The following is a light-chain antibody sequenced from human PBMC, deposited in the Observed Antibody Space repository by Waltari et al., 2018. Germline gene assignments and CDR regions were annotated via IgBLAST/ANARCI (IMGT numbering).Light chain of an antibody. CDR3: QQYNNWPPWT. CDR2: GAS. J-gene: IGKJ1*01. Sequence: EIVMTQSPATLSVSPGERATLSCRASQSFSSNLAWYQQKPGQAPRLLIYGASTSATGIPARFSGSGSGTEFTLTISSMQSEDFAVYYCQQYNNWPPWTFGQGTKVEIK. V-gene: IGKV3-15*01. CDR1: QSFSSN.